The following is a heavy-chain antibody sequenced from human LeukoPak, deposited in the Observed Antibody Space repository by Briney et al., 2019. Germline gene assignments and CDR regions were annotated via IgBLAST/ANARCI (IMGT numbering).Heavy chain of an antibody. V-gene: IGHV3-20*04. Sequence: GGSLRLSCAASGFTFDDYGMSWVRQAPGQGLEWVSGINWNGGSTAYADSVKGRFTISRDNAKNSVSLQMNSLRAEDTAVYYCASGSYGSGFYYFYYMDVWGKGTTVTVSS. CDR1: GFTFDDYG. CDR3: ASGSYGSGFYYFYYMDV. CDR2: INWNGGST. D-gene: IGHD3-10*01. J-gene: IGHJ6*03.